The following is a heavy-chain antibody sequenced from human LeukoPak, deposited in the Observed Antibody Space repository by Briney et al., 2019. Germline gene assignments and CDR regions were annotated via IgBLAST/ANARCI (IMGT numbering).Heavy chain of an antibody. Sequence: PSETLSLTCTVSGDSIRSYYWSWIRQPPGKGLEWIGYIYYSETANNNPSLKSRVTISVDTSKNQFSLKPTSVTAADTAVYYCARVYYSSSYDYWYFDLWGRGTLVTVSS. CDR1: GDSIRSYY. CDR3: ARVYYSSSYDYWYFDL. V-gene: IGHV4-59*01. D-gene: IGHD6-13*01. J-gene: IGHJ2*01. CDR2: IYYSETA.